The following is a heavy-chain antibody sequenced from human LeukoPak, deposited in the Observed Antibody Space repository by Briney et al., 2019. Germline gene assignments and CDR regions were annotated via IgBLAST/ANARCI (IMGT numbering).Heavy chain of an antibody. Sequence: SETLSLTCTVSGGSISSYYWSWIRQPPGKGLEWIGYIYYSGSTNYNPSLKSRVTISVDTSKNQFSLKLSSVTAADTAVYYCARGRGYCSSTSCYGTGYYYYYGMDVWGKGTTVTVSS. V-gene: IGHV4-59*12. J-gene: IGHJ6*04. CDR1: GGSISSYY. CDR3: ARGRGYCSSTSCYGTGYYYYYGMDV. D-gene: IGHD2-2*01. CDR2: IYYSGST.